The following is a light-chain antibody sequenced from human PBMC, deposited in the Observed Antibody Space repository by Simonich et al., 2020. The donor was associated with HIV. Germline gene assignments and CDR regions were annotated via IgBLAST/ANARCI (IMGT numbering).Light chain of an antibody. CDR1: QSVLYSSNNMNY. J-gene: IGKJ5*01. CDR3: QQYYSTPIT. V-gene: IGKV4-1*01. CDR2: WAS. Sequence: DIVMTQSPDSLAVSLGERATINCKSSQSVLYSSNNMNYLTWDQQKPGQPPKLLIYWASTRESGVPDRFSGSGSGTDFTLTISSLQAEDVAVYYCQQYYSTPITFGQGTRLEIK.